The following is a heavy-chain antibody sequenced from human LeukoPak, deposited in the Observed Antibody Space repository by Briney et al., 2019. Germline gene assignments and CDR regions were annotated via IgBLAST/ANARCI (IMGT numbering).Heavy chain of an antibody. D-gene: IGHD1-1*01. J-gene: IGHJ4*02. CDR2: IRYDSTNK. Sequence: GGSLRLSCAASGFTFSTYGMHWVRQAPGKGLEWVAFIRYDSTNKYCRDSVKGRFTISRDSSKNTLYLQMNSLRVEDTAVYFCAKDKDPWKSTAISDFDYWGQGSLVTVSS. V-gene: IGHV3-30*02. CDR1: GFTFSTYG. CDR3: AKDKDPWKSTAISDFDY.